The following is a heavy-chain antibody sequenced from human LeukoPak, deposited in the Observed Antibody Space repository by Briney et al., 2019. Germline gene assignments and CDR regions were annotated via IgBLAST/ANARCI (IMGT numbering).Heavy chain of an antibody. CDR1: GYTFTSYG. CDR2: ISAYNGNT. V-gene: IGHV1-18*01. J-gene: IGHJ5*02. Sequence: GASVKVSCKASGYTFTSYGISWVRQAPGQGLEWMGWISAYNGNTNYAQKLQGRVTMTTDTSTSTAYMELRSLRSDDTAVYYCASRIAAAGRSEENWFDPWGQGTLVTVSS. D-gene: IGHD6-13*01. CDR3: ASRIAAAGRSEENWFDP.